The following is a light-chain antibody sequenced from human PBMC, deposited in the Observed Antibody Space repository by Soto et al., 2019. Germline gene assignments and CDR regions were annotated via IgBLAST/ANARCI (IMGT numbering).Light chain of an antibody. J-gene: IGLJ2*01. CDR2: EVS. V-gene: IGLV2-14*01. CDR1: SSDVGGYNY. CDR3: SSYTSRSALV. Sequence: QSVLTQPASVSGTPGQSITISCTGTSSDVGGYNYVSCYQQHPGKAKKLMIYEVSNRPSGVSNRFSGSKSGNAASLTISGLHAEDEADYYCSSYTSRSALVFGGGTKVTVL.